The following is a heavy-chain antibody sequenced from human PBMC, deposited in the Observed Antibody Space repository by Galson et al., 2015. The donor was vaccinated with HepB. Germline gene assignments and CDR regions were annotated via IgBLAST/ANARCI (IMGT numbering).Heavy chain of an antibody. CDR3: ANRGVRFAMNCFDP. CDR1: GVSLRTGSTG. CDR2: SVWRDDK. V-gene: IGHV2-5*01. J-gene: IGHJ5*02. Sequence: PPLGIPTQPRTLTCTFPGVSLRTGSTGGGWVRQSTGKALVWLALSVWRDDKRHSSHLKSRLTQPKHPSKNQAGLTMTNMDAVDTATYYCANRGVRFAMNCFDPWGQGILVTVSS. D-gene: IGHD3-3*01.